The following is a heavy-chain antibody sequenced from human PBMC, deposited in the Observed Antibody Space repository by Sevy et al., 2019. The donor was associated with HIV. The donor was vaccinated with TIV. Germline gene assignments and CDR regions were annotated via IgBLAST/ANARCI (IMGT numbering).Heavy chain of an antibody. CDR2: ISDDGSNK. J-gene: IGHJ4*02. D-gene: IGHD6-19*01. Sequence: GGSLRLSCAASGFTFSNYDMHWVRQAPGKGLEWVAVISDDGSNKYYGDSVKGRFTISRDNSKNTLYLQMNSLRAEDTAVYYCAKDRRAVAAYFDFWGQGTLVTVSS. CDR3: AKDRRAVAAYFDF. CDR1: GFTFSNYD. V-gene: IGHV3-30*18.